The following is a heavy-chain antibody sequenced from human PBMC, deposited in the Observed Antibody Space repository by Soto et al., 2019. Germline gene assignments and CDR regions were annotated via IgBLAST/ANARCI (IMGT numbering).Heavy chain of an antibody. CDR1: GGTFSSYA. D-gene: IGHD3-10*01. CDR2: IIPIFGTA. V-gene: IGHV1-69*12. J-gene: IGHJ6*02. CDR3: ARAEGITMVRGVSPNGMDV. Sequence: QVQLVQSGAEVKKPGSSVKVSCKASGGTFSSYAISWVRQAPGQGLEWMGGIIPIFGTANYAQKFQGRVTITADESTSTAYMELSSLRSEDTAAYYCARAEGITMVRGVSPNGMDVWGQGTTVTVSS.